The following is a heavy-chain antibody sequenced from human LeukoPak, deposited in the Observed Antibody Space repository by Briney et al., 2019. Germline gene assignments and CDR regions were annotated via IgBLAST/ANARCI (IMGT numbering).Heavy chain of an antibody. CDR3: ARYLPDDHDYYYYYYMDV. Sequence: KASETLSLTCTVSGVSITSGTYYWTWIRQPAGKGLEWIGRIYTSGSTNYNPSLKSRVTISVDTSKNQFSLKLSSVTAADTAVYYCARYLPDDHDYYYYYYMDVWGRGTTVTISS. CDR2: IYTSGST. J-gene: IGHJ6*03. V-gene: IGHV4-61*02. CDR1: GVSITSGTYY. D-gene: IGHD1-1*01.